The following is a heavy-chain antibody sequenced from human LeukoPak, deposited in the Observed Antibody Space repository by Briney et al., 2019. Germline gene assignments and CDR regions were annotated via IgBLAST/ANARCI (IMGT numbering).Heavy chain of an antibody. CDR2: INPNSGGT. Sequence: ASVKVSCKASGFTFSTSAVQLVRQARGQRLEWMGWINPNSGGTNYAQKFQGRVTMTRDTSISTAYMELSRLRSDDTAVYYCARDSSGWYAGYWGQGTLVTVSS. V-gene: IGHV1-2*02. CDR3: ARDSSGWYAGY. D-gene: IGHD6-19*01. J-gene: IGHJ4*02. CDR1: GFTFSTSA.